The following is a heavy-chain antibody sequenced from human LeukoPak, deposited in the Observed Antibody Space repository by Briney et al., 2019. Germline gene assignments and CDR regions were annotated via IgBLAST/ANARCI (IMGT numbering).Heavy chain of an antibody. CDR2: IIPIFGTA. D-gene: IGHD1-1*01. CDR3: ARPLTGNDYYYGMDV. Sequence: ASVTVSCKASGGTFSSYAISWVRQAPGQGLEWMGGIIPIFGTANYAQKFQGRVTITADESTSTAYMELSSLRSEDTAVYYCARPLTGNDYYYGMDVWGQGTTVTVSS. J-gene: IGHJ6*02. CDR1: GGTFSSYA. V-gene: IGHV1-69*13.